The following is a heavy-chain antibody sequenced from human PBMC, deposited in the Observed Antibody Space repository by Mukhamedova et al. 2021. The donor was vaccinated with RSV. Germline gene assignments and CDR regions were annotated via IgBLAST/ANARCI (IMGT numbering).Heavy chain of an antibody. CDR3: LGQVYYYYGMDV. Sequence: DGSEKYYVDSVKGRFTISRDNAKNSLYLQMNSLRAEDTAVYYCLGQVYYYYGMDVWGQGTTVTVSS. J-gene: IGHJ6*02. CDR2: DGSEK. V-gene: IGHV3-7*03.